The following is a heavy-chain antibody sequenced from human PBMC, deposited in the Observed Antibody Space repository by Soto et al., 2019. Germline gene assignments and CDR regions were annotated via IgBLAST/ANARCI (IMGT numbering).Heavy chain of an antibody. D-gene: IGHD2-15*01. J-gene: IGHJ3*02. CDR3: ARTYCSGGSCYDAFDI. CDR1: GGSISSSSYY. V-gene: IGHV4-61*05. Sequence: SETLSLTCTVSGGSISSSSYYWGWIRQPTGKGLEWIGYIYYSGSTNYNPSLKSRVTISVDTSKNQFSLKLSSVTAADTAVYYCARTYCSGGSCYDAFDIWGQGTMVTVSS. CDR2: IYYSGST.